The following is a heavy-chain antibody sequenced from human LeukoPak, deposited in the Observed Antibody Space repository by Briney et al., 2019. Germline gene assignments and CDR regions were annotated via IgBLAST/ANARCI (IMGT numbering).Heavy chain of an antibody. D-gene: IGHD1-26*01. CDR1: XFTVRSNY. CDR2: MYSGGST. Sequence: QPGGSLRLSCTASXFTVRSNYMSWVRQSPRKGLEWVSIMYSGGSTDYADSVKGRFIISRDHSKNTLYLQMNSLRAEDTAVYYCARAGEGLLAYSFDIWGQGTMVTVSS. J-gene: IGHJ3*02. V-gene: IGHV3-53*01. CDR3: ARAGEGLLAYSFDI.